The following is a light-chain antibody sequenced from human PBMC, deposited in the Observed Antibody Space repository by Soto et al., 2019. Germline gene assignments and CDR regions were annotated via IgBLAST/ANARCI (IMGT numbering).Light chain of an antibody. J-gene: IGKJ5*01. Sequence: DIHLSQSPSFLSASVGDSVTITCRASQGTFSYLAWYQQKPGKAPELLIYGASTLQSGVPSRFSGRGSGKEFTLTISNLQAEDVATYFCQQLNNYPPTFGQGTRLEIK. CDR1: QGTFSY. CDR2: GAS. V-gene: IGKV1-9*01. CDR3: QQLNNYPPT.